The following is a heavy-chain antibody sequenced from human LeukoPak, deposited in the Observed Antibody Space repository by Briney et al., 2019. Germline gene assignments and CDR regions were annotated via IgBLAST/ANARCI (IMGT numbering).Heavy chain of an antibody. CDR3: AKDHGFDY. CDR1: GFIFRDYA. Sequence: KSGGSLRLSCTTSGFIFRDYAMSWFRQAPGKGLEWVGFIRSINYGGAVEYAASVKGRFTISRDNSKNTLYLQMNSLRAEDTAVYYCAKDHGFDYWGQGTLVTVSS. CDR2: IRSINYGGAV. J-gene: IGHJ4*02. V-gene: IGHV3-49*05.